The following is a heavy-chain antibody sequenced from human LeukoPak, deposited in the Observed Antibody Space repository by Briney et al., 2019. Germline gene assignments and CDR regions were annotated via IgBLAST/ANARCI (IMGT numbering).Heavy chain of an antibody. J-gene: IGHJ3*02. V-gene: IGHV4-34*01. CDR3: ARDLAYCGGDCLDAFDI. CDR1: GGSFSGYY. Sequence: SETLSLTCAVYGGSFSGYYWSWIRQPPGKGLEWIGEINHSGSTNYNPSLKSRVPISVATSKNQFSLKLSSVTAADTAVYYCARDLAYCGGDCLDAFDIWGQGTMVTVSS. D-gene: IGHD2-21*02. CDR2: INHSGST.